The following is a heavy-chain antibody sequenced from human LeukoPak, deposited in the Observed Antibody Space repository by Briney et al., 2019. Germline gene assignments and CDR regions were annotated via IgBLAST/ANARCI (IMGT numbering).Heavy chain of an antibody. V-gene: IGHV4-59*01. D-gene: IGHD3-9*01. CDR2: IYYSGST. Sequence: SETLSLTCTVSGGSISSYYWSWIRQPPGKGLEWIGYIYYSGSTNYNPSLKSRVTISVDTSKNQFSLKLSSVTAADTAVYYCARAYDILTYGMDVWGQGTTVTVPS. CDR1: GGSISSYY. CDR3: ARAYDILTYGMDV. J-gene: IGHJ6*02.